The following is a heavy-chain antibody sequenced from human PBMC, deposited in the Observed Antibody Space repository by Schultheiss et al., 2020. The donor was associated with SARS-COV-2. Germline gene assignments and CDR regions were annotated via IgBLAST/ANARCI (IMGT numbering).Heavy chain of an antibody. D-gene: IGHD4-17*01. CDR1: GGSISSYY. CDR3: ARASTETLALPDDY. CDR2: INHSGGT. V-gene: IGHV4-34*01. Sequence: SETLSLTCTVSGGSISSYYWSWIRQPPGKGLEWIGEINHSGGTNYNPSLESRVSISVDTSKKNFSLKLRSVTDADTALYYCARASTETLALPDDYWGQGTLVTVSS. J-gene: IGHJ4*02.